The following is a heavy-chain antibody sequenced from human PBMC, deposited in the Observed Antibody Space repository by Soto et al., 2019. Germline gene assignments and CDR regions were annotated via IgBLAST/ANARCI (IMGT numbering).Heavy chain of an antibody. CDR2: IYYSGST. CDR3: ARGYSYGKPSSHYYMDV. J-gene: IGHJ6*03. CDR1: GGSISSSSYY. Sequence: SETLSLTCTVSGGSISSSSYYWGWIRQPPGKGLEWIGSIYYSGSTYYNPSLKSRVTISVDTSKNQFSLKLSSVTAADTAVYYCARGYSYGKPSSHYYMDVWGKGTTVTVSS. V-gene: IGHV4-39*01. D-gene: IGHD5-18*01.